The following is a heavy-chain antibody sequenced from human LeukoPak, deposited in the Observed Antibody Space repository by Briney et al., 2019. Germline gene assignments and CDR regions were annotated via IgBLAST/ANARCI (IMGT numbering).Heavy chain of an antibody. V-gene: IGHV3-74*01. J-gene: IGHJ4*02. Sequence: GGSLRLSCAASGFTFSSYWMHWVHQAPGKGLVWVSRINSDGSSTSYADSVKGRFTISRDNAKNTLYLQMNSLRAEDTAVYYCARALRYFDWLPFDYWGQGTLVTVSS. D-gene: IGHD3-9*01. CDR2: INSDGSST. CDR1: GFTFSSYW. CDR3: ARALRYFDWLPFDY.